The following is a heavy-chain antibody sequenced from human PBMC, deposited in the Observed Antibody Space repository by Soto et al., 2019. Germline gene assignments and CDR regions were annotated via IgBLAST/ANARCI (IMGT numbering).Heavy chain of an antibody. D-gene: IGHD3-16*02. J-gene: IGHJ5*02. Sequence: SETLSLTCTVSGDSISSNNYYWGWIRQPPGKGLEWIGGINYSGSTYYNPSLKSRVTISVDTSKNQFSLMLSSVTAADTAVYYCARDYVPVWGSYRPRWFDPWGQGTLVT. CDR2: INYSGST. CDR3: ARDYVPVWGSYRPRWFDP. CDR1: GDSISSNNYY. V-gene: IGHV4-39*07.